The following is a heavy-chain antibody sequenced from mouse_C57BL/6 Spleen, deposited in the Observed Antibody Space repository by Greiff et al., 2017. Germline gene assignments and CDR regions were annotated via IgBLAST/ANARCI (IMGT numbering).Heavy chain of an antibody. D-gene: IGHD2-1*01. CDR1: GYTFTSYW. CDR2: IDPNSGGT. Sequence: QVHVKQPGAELVKPGASVKLSCKASGYTFTSYWMHWVKQRPGRGLEWIGRIDPNSGGTKYNEKFKSKATLTVDKPSSTAYMQLSSLTSEDSAVYYCARSDFYYGNLYYAMDYWGQGTSVTVSS. CDR3: ARSDFYYGNLYYAMDY. V-gene: IGHV1-72*01. J-gene: IGHJ4*01.